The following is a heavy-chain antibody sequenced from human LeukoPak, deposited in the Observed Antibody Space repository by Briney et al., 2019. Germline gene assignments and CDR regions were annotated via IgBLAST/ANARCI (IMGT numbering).Heavy chain of an antibody. CDR2: IYPGDSDT. Sequence: GESLKISCKGSGYSFTSYWIGWVRQMPGKGLEWMGIIYPGDSDTRYSPSFQGQVTISADKSISTAYLQWSSLKASDTAMYYCARKKAEWFVEEPSYYYYYMDVWGKGTTVTVSS. D-gene: IGHD3-10*01. CDR1: GYSFTSYW. V-gene: IGHV5-51*01. CDR3: ARKKAEWFVEEPSYYYYYMDV. J-gene: IGHJ6*03.